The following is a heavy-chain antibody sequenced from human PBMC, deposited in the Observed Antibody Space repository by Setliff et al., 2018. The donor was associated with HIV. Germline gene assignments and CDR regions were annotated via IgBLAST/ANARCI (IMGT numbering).Heavy chain of an antibody. CDR3: ARGGGPDTNFDS. V-gene: IGHV4-34*01. Sequence: PSETLSLTCAVYSGSFTGYFWTWIRQSPGKGPEWIGEINHSGTTNYNPSLRGRVAISVDTSRNRVSLKMTSVTAADTAVYYCARGGGPDTNFDSWGRGTLVT. J-gene: IGHJ4*02. CDR2: INHSGTT. CDR1: SGSFTGYF.